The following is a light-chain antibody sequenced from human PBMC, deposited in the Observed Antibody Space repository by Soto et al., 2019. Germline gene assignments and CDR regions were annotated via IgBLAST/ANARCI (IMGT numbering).Light chain of an antibody. V-gene: IGLV1-44*01. CDR1: SSNIGSNT. J-gene: IGLJ2*01. CDR2: SNN. Sequence: QSVLTQSPSASGTPGQRVTISCSGSSSNIGSNTVNWYQQLPGTAPKLLIYSNNQRPSGVPDRFSGSKSATSASLAISGLLSEDEADYYCAAWDDSLNGVVFGGGTKLTVL. CDR3: AAWDDSLNGVV.